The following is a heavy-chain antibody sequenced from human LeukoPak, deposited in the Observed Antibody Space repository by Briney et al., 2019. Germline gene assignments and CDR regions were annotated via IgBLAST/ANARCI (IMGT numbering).Heavy chain of an antibody. Sequence: PGGSLRLSCAASGFTFSSYAMHWVRQAPGKGLEWVAVISYDGSNKYYADSVKGRFTISRDNSKNTLYLQMNSLRAEDTAVYYCARGRACSGGSCYPGFDYWGQGTLVTVSS. D-gene: IGHD2-15*01. CDR2: ISYDGSNK. CDR3: ARGRACSGGSCYPGFDY. J-gene: IGHJ4*02. V-gene: IGHV3-30-3*01. CDR1: GFTFSSYA.